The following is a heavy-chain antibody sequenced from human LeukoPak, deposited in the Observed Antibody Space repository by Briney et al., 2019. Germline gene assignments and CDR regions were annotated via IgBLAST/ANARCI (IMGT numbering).Heavy chain of an antibody. V-gene: IGHV1-69*04. CDR1: GGTFSSYA. CDR3: ARAALTIFGVAPTEDNWFDP. D-gene: IGHD3-3*01. CDR2: IIPILGIA. J-gene: IGHJ5*02. Sequence: SVKVSCKASGGTFSSYAIRWVRQAPGQGLEWMGRIIPILGIANYAQKFQGRVTITADKSTSTAYMELSSLRSEDTAVYYCARAALTIFGVAPTEDNWFDPWGQGTLVTVSS.